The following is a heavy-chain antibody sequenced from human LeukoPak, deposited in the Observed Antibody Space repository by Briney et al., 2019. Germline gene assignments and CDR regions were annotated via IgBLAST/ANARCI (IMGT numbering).Heavy chain of an antibody. V-gene: IGHV4-34*01. Sequence: KSSETLFLTCAVYGGSFSGYYWSWIRQPPGKGLEWIGEINHSGSTNYNPSLKSRVTISVDTSKNQFSLKLSSVTAADTAVYYCARGTRGRVAVALVEWFDPWGQGTLVTVSS. CDR2: INHSGST. D-gene: IGHD2-15*01. J-gene: IGHJ5*02. CDR3: ARGTRGRVAVALVEWFDP. CDR1: GGSFSGYY.